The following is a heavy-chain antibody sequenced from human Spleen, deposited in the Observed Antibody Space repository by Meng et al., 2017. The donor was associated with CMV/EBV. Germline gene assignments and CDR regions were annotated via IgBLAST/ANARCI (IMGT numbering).Heavy chain of an antibody. J-gene: IGHJ4*02. CDR2: IYHSGRT. CDR1: GGCSSSSSW. V-gene: IGHV4-4*02. CDR3: GSGSGVSRRDYFDY. Sequence: ASGGCSSSSSWWSWERQPPGKGLEWIGDIYHSGRTNYNTSLKSRVTISLDKSKTHFSLQLNSVTDADTAVYYCGSGSGVSRRDYFDYWGQGTLVTVSS. D-gene: IGHD2-8*01.